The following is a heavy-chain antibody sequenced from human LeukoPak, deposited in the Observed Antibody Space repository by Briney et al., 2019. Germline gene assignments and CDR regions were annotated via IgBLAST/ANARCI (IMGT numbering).Heavy chain of an antibody. Sequence: AGGSLRLSCAASGFSFKDAWMSWVRQAPGKGLEWVGRIKSTTDGVTTDYAAPVKGRFTISRDDSRNTLYLQLNSLKTEDTALYYCTRIRGYSAYDFNYWGQGTLVTVSS. CDR3: TRIRGYSAYDFNY. D-gene: IGHD5-12*01. CDR1: GFSFKDAW. CDR2: IKSTTDGVTT. V-gene: IGHV3-15*01. J-gene: IGHJ4*02.